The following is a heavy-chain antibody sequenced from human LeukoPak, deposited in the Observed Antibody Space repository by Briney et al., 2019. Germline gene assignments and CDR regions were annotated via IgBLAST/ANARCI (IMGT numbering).Heavy chain of an antibody. D-gene: IGHD3-22*01. V-gene: IGHV3-21*01. J-gene: IGHJ5*02. CDR2: ISSSSSYI. CDR1: GFTFSGHS. Sequence: GGSLRLSCAASGFTFSGHSMNWVRQAPGKGLEWVSSISSSSSYIYYADSVKGRFTISRDNAKNSLYLQMNSLRAEDTAVYYCARDLSPYYYDSSGYYRHWFDPWGQGTLVTVSS. CDR3: ARDLSPYYYDSSGYYRHWFDP.